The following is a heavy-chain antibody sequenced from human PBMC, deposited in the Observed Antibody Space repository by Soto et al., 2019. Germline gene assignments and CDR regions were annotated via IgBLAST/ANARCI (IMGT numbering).Heavy chain of an antibody. D-gene: IGHD1-7*01. V-gene: IGHV4-4*02. Sequence: SETLSLTCAVSGGSFTSNNWWTWVRQPPGQGLEWIGEIYRTGSTNYNPSLKSRVTISLDKSEKQISLKVTSLTAADTAVYYCASRDPGTSVDYWGQETLVTVSS. CDR3: ASRDPGTSVDY. J-gene: IGHJ4*02. CDR1: GGSFTSNNW. CDR2: IYRTGST.